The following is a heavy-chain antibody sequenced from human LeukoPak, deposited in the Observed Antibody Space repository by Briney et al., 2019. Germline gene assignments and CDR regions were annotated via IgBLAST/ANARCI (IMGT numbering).Heavy chain of an antibody. J-gene: IGHJ3*02. CDR1: GFTFSRYS. CDR3: SRDVGRGPPEAFDI. V-gene: IGHV3-21*06. CDR2: LSSISHYI. Sequence: GGSLRLSCAASGFTFSRYSMNCVRQAPGKGLECVSTLSSISHYIYYADSVEGRFTVSRDNANNLLYLQMNSLGAEDTAVYYCSRDVGRGPPEAFDIWGQGTMVTVSS. D-gene: IGHD1-26*01.